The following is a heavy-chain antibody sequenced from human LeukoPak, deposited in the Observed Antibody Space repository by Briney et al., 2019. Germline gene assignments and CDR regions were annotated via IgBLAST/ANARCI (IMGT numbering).Heavy chain of an antibody. J-gene: IGHJ4*02. D-gene: IGHD3-9*01. CDR3: ASCTYYDIWTGYPWSIAY. V-gene: IGHV3-33*01. CDR2: IWFDGSNK. CDR1: GFTFSSYG. Sequence: PSRSLRLSCAASGFTFSSYGMHWVRPAPGQGREWVAVIWFDGSNKYYTDSVKGRFTISRDNSKNTLYLQTNSLRAEDTAVYYCASCTYYDIWTGYPWSIAYGGEGTLVTVSS.